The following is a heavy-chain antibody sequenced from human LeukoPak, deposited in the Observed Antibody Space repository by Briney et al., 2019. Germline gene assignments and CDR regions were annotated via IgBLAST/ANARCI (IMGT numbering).Heavy chain of an antibody. CDR2: ITTSSDTI. V-gene: IGHV3-48*01. Sequence: PGGSLRLSCAASGFTFSSYNMNWVCQAPGKGLEWVSYITTSSDTIYYADSVKGRFTISRDNAKNSLYLQMNSLRAEDTAVYYCARREVGAHPFDYWGQGTLVTVSS. D-gene: IGHD1-26*01. CDR3: ARREVGAHPFDY. J-gene: IGHJ4*02. CDR1: GFTFSSYN.